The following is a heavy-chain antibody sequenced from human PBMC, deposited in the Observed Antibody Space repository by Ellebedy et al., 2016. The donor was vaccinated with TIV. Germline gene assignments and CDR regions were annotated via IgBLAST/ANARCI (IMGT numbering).Heavy chain of an antibody. D-gene: IGHD2-8*01. V-gene: IGHV3-66*01. CDR3: ARDVATIPLMVSGYGMDV. CDR1: GFTVSSYY. Sequence: GESLKISCAASGFTVSSYYMSWVRQAPGKGLEWVSLIYSGGSTYYGDSVKGRFTISRDNSKNTLFLQMNSLRAEDTAVYFCARDVATIPLMVSGYGMDVWGRGTTVTVSS. J-gene: IGHJ6*02. CDR2: IYSGGST.